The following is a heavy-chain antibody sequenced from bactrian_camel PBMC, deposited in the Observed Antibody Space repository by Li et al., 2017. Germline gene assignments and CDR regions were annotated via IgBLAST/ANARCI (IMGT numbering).Heavy chain of an antibody. CDR2: ITRIRGGT. V-gene: IGHV3S53*01. Sequence: HVQLVESGGGPVQAGGSLNLSCAATVNSNNLNCMGWFRQAPGKEREGVASITRIRGGTAYADSVKGRFIISRDNTKNTWYLQMNILKPEDTAMYYCAAVVGCSTAPWLRDPGQRQGPIYWGQGTQVTVS. D-gene: IGHD7*01. J-gene: IGHJ4*01. CDR3: AAVVGCSTAPWLRDPGQRQGPIY. CDR1: VNSNNLNC.